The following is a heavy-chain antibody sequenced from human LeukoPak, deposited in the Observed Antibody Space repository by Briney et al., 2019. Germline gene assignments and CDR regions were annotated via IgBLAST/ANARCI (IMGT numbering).Heavy chain of an antibody. CDR3: AKDLEGPTSN. CDR2: IYYSGGT. D-gene: IGHD1-26*01. J-gene: IGHJ1*01. Sequence: SETLSLTCSVSGGSISSNYWSWIRQPPGRGLEWIGYIYYSGGTSYNPSLKSRVSISVDTSKNQFSLKLNSVTAADTAVYYCAKDLEGPTSNWGQGTLVTVSS. CDR1: GGSISSNY. V-gene: IGHV4-59*01.